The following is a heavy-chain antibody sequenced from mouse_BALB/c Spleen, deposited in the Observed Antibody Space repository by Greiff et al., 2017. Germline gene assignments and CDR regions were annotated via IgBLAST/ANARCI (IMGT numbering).Heavy chain of an antibody. CDR3: ARDGNYPYYAMDY. J-gene: IGHJ4*01. D-gene: IGHD2-1*01. CDR2: ISSGGSYT. Sequence: EVHLVESGGGLVKPGGSLKLSCAASGFTFSSYAMSWVRQSPEKRLEWVAEISSGGSYTYYPDTVTGRFTISRDNAKNTLYLEMSSLRSEDTAMYYCARDGNYPYYAMDYWGQGTSVTVSS. CDR1: GFTFSSYA. V-gene: IGHV5-9-4*01.